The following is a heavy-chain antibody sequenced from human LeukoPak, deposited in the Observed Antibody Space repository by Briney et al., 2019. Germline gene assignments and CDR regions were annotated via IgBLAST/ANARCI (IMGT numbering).Heavy chain of an antibody. Sequence: ASVKVSCKASGYTFTGYYMHWVRQAPGQGLGWMGWINPNSGGTNYAQKFQGRVTMTRDTSISTAYMELSRLRSDDTAVYYCARGLPAALYSSSWYGDYWGQGTLVTVSS. D-gene: IGHD6-13*01. V-gene: IGHV1-2*02. J-gene: IGHJ4*02. CDR2: INPNSGGT. CDR3: ARGLPAALYSSSWYGDY. CDR1: GYTFTGYY.